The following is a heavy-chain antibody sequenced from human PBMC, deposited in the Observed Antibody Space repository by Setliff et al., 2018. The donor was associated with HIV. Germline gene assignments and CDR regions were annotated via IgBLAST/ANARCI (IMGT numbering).Heavy chain of an antibody. V-gene: IGHV1-2*06. D-gene: IGHD3-22*01. Sequence: ASVKVSCKASGYTFTGYYIHWVRQAPGQGLEWMGRINPNSGGTNYAQKFQGRVTMTRDTSISTAYMELSRLRSDDTAVYYCARDHGHYDSSGYWGNYYFDYWGQGTLVTVSS. CDR1: GYTFTGYY. J-gene: IGHJ4*02. CDR2: INPNSGGT. CDR3: ARDHGHYDSSGYWGNYYFDY.